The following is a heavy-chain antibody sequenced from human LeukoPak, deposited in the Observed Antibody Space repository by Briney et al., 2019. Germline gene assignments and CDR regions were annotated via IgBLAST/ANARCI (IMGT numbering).Heavy chain of an antibody. CDR1: GFTFRNYV. Sequence: PGGSLRLSCEASGFTFRNYVVSWVRQAAGRGLEWVSVFGVTPGDTYYADSVKGRFTISRDNSKNTLYLQMNSLSADDSAVYYCVKSRGSGHGEYYFDWWGQGTLVTVSS. D-gene: IGHD3-16*01. CDR2: FGVTPGDT. J-gene: IGHJ4*02. V-gene: IGHV3-23*01. CDR3: VKSRGSGHGEYYFDW.